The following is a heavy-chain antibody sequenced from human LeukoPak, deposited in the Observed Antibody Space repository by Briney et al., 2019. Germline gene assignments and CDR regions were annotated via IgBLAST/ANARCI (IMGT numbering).Heavy chain of an antibody. CDR1: GFAAISNY. CDR2: IYSGGNN. CDR3: ARGFATHLWNQQVVYFDY. V-gene: IGHV3-66*01. D-gene: IGHD5-18*01. Sequence: SGGSLRLSCAPSGFAAISNYMSWVRQAPGKGLEGGSVIYSGGNNNYADSVKGRFTISRDNSKKTLSVQMNSLRTEDNAAVYCARGFATHLWNQQVVYFDYWGQGTLVTVSS. J-gene: IGHJ4*02.